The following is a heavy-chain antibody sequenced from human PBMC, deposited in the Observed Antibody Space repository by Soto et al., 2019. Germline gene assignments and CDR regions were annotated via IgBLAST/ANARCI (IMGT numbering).Heavy chain of an antibody. CDR1: GGSVSNDNDY. V-gene: IGHV4-61*01. Sequence: KTSETLSLTCTVSGGSVSNDNDYWTWIRQPPGRGLEWIGYISYSGSTNYNPSLKSRVTISVDTSKNQFSLKLSSVTAADTAVYYCARLLETDIVTGYRTYYFDYWGQGRLVTVSS. J-gene: IGHJ4*02. CDR3: ARLLETDIVTGYRTYYFDY. CDR2: ISYSGST. D-gene: IGHD3-9*01.